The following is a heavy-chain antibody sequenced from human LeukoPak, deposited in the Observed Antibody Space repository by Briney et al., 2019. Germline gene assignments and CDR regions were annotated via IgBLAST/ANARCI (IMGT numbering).Heavy chain of an antibody. D-gene: IGHD3-22*01. Sequence: SVKVSCKASGGTFSSYAISWVRQAPGQGLEWMGGIIPILGTANYAQKFQGRVTITADESTSTVYMELSSLRSDDTAVYYCARDPYPYYYDSSGQKSYYFDYWGQGTLVTVSS. V-gene: IGHV1-69*13. J-gene: IGHJ4*02. CDR2: IIPILGTA. CDR3: ARDPYPYYYDSSGQKSYYFDY. CDR1: GGTFSSYA.